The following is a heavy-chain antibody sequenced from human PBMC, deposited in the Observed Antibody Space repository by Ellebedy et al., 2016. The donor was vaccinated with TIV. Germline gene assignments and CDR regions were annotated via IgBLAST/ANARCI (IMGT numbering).Heavy chain of an antibody. D-gene: IGHD3-3*01. CDR2: ISSSSSYI. Sequence: GESLKISCVASGFTFSSYSMNWVRQAPGKGLEWVSSISSSSSYIYYADSAKGRFTISRDNAKNSLYLQMNSLRAEDTAVYYCARYAIFGVVIGDYYYYYGMDVWGQGTTVTVSS. V-gene: IGHV3-21*01. CDR3: ARYAIFGVVIGDYYYYYGMDV. CDR1: GFTFSSYS. J-gene: IGHJ6*02.